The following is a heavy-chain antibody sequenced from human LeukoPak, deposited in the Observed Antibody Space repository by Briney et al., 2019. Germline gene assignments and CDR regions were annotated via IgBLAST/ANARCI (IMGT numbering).Heavy chain of an antibody. CDR2: ISNSGSII. J-gene: IGHJ4*02. CDR1: GFTFSNYY. Sequence: PGGSLRLSCAASGFTFSNYYMFWIRQAPGKGLEWVSAISNSGSIIYYAASVKGRFTVSRDNANNSLYLQMNSLRAEETTVYYCATAVSADTAMVDFDYWGQGTLVTVSS. CDR3: ATAVSADTAMVDFDY. V-gene: IGHV3-11*01. D-gene: IGHD5-18*01.